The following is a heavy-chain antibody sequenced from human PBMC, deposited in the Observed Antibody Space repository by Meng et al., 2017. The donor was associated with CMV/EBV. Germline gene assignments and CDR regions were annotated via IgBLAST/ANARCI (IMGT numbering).Heavy chain of an antibody. CDR1: GGTFSSYT. Sequence: SVKVSCKASGGTFSSYTISWVRQAPGQGLEWMGRIIPILGTANYAQKFQGRVTITADKSTSTAYMELSSLRSEDTAVYYCARVGETIFGVVTHLDHWGQGTLVTVSS. D-gene: IGHD3-3*01. J-gene: IGHJ4*02. CDR2: IIPILGTA. CDR3: ARVGETIFGVVTHLDH. V-gene: IGHV1-69*08.